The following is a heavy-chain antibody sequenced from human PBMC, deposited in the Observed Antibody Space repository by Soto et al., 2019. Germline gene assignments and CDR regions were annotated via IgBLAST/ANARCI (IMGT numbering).Heavy chain of an antibody. CDR3: AKESGVTGTSRWFDP. V-gene: IGHV3-23*01. J-gene: IGHJ5*02. Sequence: EVQLLESGGGLVRPGGSLRLSCAGSGFTFSTYAVSWVRQAPGKGLEWVSGISGSAGTTYYADSVKGRFTISRDNSKNTLYLQMNSLRADDTAIYYCAKESGVTGTSRWFDPWGQGTLVTVSS. CDR1: GFTFSTYA. D-gene: IGHD1-7*01. CDR2: ISGSAGTT.